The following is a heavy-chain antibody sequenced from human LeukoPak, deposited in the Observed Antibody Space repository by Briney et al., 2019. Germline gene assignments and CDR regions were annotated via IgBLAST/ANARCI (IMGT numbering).Heavy chain of an antibody. D-gene: IGHD3-16*01. J-gene: IGHJ4*02. CDR2: ISYDGSNK. CDR1: GFTFSSYG. Sequence: GGSLRLSCAASGFTFSSYGMHWVRQAPGRGLEWVAVISYDGSNKYYADSVKGRFTISRDNSKNTLYLQMNSLRAEDTAVYYCAKDAGIYGASDYWGQGTLVTVPS. CDR3: AKDAGIYGASDY. V-gene: IGHV3-30*18.